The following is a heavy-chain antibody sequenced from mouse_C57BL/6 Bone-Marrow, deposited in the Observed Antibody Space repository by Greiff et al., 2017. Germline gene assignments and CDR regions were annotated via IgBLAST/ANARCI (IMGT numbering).Heavy chain of an antibody. CDR2: IDPENGDT. CDR3: NGYYDYAY. CDR1: GFTIKDDY. D-gene: IGHD2-4*01. J-gene: IGHJ3*01. V-gene: IGHV14-4*01. Sequence: EVQLQESGAELVRPGASVKLSCTASGFTIKDDYMHWVKQRPEQGLEWIGWIDPENGDTEYASKFQGKATITADTSSNTAYLQLSSLTSEDTAVYYCNGYYDYAYWGQGTLVTVSA.